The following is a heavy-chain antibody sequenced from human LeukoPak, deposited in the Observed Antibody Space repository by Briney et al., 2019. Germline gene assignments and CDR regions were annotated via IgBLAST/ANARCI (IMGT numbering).Heavy chain of an antibody. J-gene: IGHJ5*02. Sequence: PSETLSLTCTVSGGSISSSSYYWGWIRQPPGKGLEWIGSIYYSGSTYYNPSLKSRVTISVDTSKNQFSLKLSSVTAADTAVYYCAKDRPRYLSDFWSGYPFPWGQGTLVTVSS. CDR2: IYYSGST. V-gene: IGHV4-39*07. CDR1: GGSISSSSYY. CDR3: AKDRPRYLSDFWSGYPFP. D-gene: IGHD3-3*01.